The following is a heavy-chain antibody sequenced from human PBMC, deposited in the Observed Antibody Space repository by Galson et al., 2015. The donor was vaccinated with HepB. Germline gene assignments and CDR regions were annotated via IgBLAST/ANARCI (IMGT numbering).Heavy chain of an antibody. CDR3: ARGRKYYDFWSGYHFGY. CDR2: MNPNSGNT. CDR1: GYTFTSYD. Sequence: SVKVSCKASGYTFTSYDINWVRQATGQGLEWMGWMNPNSGNTGYAQKFQGRVTMTRNTSISTAYMELSSLRSEDTAVYYCARGRKYYDFWSGYHFGYWGQGTLVTVPS. D-gene: IGHD3-3*01. V-gene: IGHV1-8*01. J-gene: IGHJ4*02.